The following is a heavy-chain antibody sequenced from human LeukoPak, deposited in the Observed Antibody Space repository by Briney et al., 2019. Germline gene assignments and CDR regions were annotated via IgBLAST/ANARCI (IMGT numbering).Heavy chain of an antibody. V-gene: IGHV1-46*01. CDR2: INPTGTGT. Sequence: GASVKVSCKASGYTFTNYYMHWVRQAPGQGLEWIGLINPTGTGTNYAQKFRGRVTMTRDTSTTTVYMELSSLRSEDTAVYYCAREESGGYFDYWGQRTLVAVSS. J-gene: IGHJ4*02. D-gene: IGHD2-8*02. CDR1: GYTFTNYY. CDR3: AREESGGYFDY.